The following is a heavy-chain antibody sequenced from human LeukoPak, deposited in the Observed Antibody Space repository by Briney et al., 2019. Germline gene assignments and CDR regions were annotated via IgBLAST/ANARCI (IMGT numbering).Heavy chain of an antibody. V-gene: IGHV3-23*01. J-gene: IGHJ6*02. CDR2: ISGSGGST. Sequence: GGSLRLSCAASGFTSSSYAMSWVRQAPGKGLEWVSAISGSGGSTYYADSVKGRFTISRDNSKNTLYLQMNSLRAEDTAVYYCAKINSYYYYGMDVWGQGTTVTVSS. CDR3: AKINSYYYYGMDV. CDR1: GFTSSSYA.